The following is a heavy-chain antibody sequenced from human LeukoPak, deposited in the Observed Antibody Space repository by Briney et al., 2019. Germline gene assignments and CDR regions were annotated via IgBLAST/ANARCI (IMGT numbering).Heavy chain of an antibody. CDR1: GFTFSAYW. Sequence: GGSLRLSCAASGFTFSAYWMTWVRQAPGKGLEWVANINEDGGEKYYVDSVRGRFTISRDNAKNSLYQQMNSLRAEDTAVYYCARGREIAVIWGQGTLVTVSS. D-gene: IGHD2-21*01. V-gene: IGHV3-7*01. J-gene: IGHJ4*02. CDR3: ARGREIAVI. CDR2: INEDGGEK.